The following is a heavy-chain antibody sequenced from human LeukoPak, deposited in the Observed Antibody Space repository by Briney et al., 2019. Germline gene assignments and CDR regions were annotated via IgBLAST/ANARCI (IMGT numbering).Heavy chain of an antibody. D-gene: IGHD4-17*01. Sequence: SVTVSCKASGGTFSSYAISWVRQAPGQGLEWMGRIIPILGIANYAQKFQGRVTITADKSTSTAYMELSSLRSEDTAVYYCARGMTTVTTYFDYWGQGTLVTVSS. CDR2: IIPILGIA. CDR3: ARGMTTVTTYFDY. V-gene: IGHV1-69*04. CDR1: GGTFSSYA. J-gene: IGHJ4*02.